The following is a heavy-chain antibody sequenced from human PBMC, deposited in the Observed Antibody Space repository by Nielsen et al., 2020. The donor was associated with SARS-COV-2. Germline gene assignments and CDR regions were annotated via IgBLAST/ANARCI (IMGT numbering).Heavy chain of an antibody. J-gene: IGHJ4*02. CDR1: GFTFSNAW. Sequence: GGSLRLSCAASGFTFSNAWMSWVRQAPGKGLEWVGRIKSKTDGGTTDYAAPVKGRFTSSRDDSKNTLYLQMNSLKTEDTTVYYCTPWYSGSYTGPFDYWGQGTLVTVSS. D-gene: IGHD1-26*01. CDR3: TPWYSGSYTGPFDY. V-gene: IGHV3-15*01. CDR2: IKSKTDGGTT.